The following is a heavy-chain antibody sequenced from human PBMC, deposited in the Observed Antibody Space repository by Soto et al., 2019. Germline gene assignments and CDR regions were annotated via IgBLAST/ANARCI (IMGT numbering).Heavy chain of an antibody. CDR2: ISGNGADT. Sequence: GWSLRLSCAASGFTFSSYAMSWVRQAPGKGLEWVSAISGNGADTSYADSVRGRFTISRDNSKSTVYLELNNLSAEDTAVYHCAKNQGVELVPLATVDWFDPWGQGSVVTVSS. CDR1: GFTFSSYA. J-gene: IGHJ5*02. CDR3: AKNQGVELVPLATVDWFDP. D-gene: IGHD1-26*01. V-gene: IGHV3-23*01.